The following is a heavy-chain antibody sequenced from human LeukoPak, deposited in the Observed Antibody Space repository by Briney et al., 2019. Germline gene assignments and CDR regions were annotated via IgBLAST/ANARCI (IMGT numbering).Heavy chain of an antibody. D-gene: IGHD3-16*01. V-gene: IGHV4-39*01. CDR2: IYYSGST. J-gene: IGHJ6*03. Sequence: SETLSLTCTVSGASINSGGYYWGWIRQPPGKGLEWIGSIYYSGSTYYNPSLKSRVTISVDTSKNQFSPKLSSVTAADTAVYYCARQYDGKTYYYYYYMDVWGKGTTVTISS. CDR3: ARQYDGKTYYYYYYMDV. CDR1: GASINSGGYY.